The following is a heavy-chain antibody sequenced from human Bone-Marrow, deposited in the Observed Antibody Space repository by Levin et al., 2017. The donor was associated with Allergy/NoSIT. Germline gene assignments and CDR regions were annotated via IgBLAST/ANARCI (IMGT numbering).Heavy chain of an antibody. CDR3: ARELADTAADTFDI. CDR2: ISPYNGDT. V-gene: IGHV1-18*01. Sequence: PAASVKVSCKASGYSFTFFGISWVRQAPGQGLEWMGWISPYNGDTNYAQKFQGRVTMTTDTSTSTAYMELRSLRSDDTAVYYCARELADTAADTFDIWGQGTMVTVSS. J-gene: IGHJ3*02. D-gene: IGHD5-18*01. CDR1: GYSFTFFG.